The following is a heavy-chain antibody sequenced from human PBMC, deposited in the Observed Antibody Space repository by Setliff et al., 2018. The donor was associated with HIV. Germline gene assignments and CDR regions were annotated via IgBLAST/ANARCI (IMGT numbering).Heavy chain of an antibody. J-gene: IGHJ4*02. CDR3: ARAGMGALRSLFDY. V-gene: IGHV4-61*01. CDR2: SITLGGT. CDR1: VAPSAVVVIT. Sequence: PSETLSSPALSLVAPSAVVVITGAGSGSPQGRDWSGLGISITLGGTNYNPSLKSRVTISVDTSKNQLSLKLNSVTAADTAIYYCARAGMGALRSLFDYWGQGTLVTVSS. D-gene: IGHD1-26*01.